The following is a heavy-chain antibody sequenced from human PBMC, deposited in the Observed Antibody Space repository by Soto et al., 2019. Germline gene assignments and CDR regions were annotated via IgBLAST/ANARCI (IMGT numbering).Heavy chain of an antibody. Sequence: GGSLRLSCAASGFTFSSYAMSWVRQAPGKGLEWVSAISGSGGSTYYADSVKGRFTISRDNSKNTLYLQMNSLRAEDTAVYYCAKEAGITNFRGVISYYFDYWGQGTLVTVSS. D-gene: IGHD3-3*01. V-gene: IGHV3-23*01. J-gene: IGHJ4*02. CDR2: ISGSGGST. CDR1: GFTFSSYA. CDR3: AKEAGITNFRGVISYYFDY.